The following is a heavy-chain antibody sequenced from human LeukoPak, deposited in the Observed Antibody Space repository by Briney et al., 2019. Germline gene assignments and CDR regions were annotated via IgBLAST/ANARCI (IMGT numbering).Heavy chain of an antibody. Sequence: GASVKVSCKASGYTFTGYYMHWVRQAPGQGLEWMGWINPNSGGTNYAQKFQGRVTMTRDKSISTAYMELSRLRSDDTAVYYCASFDGRITMVRGVIPWGQGTLVTVSS. CDR1: GYTFTGYY. J-gene: IGHJ5*02. D-gene: IGHD3-10*01. CDR2: INPNSGGT. CDR3: ASFDGRITMVRGVIP. V-gene: IGHV1-2*02.